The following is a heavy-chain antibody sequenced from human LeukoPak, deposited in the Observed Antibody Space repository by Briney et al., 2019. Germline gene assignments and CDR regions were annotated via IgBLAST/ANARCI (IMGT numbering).Heavy chain of an antibody. CDR3: AREYCSGTRCYLFDY. D-gene: IGHD2-2*01. Sequence: GGSLRLSCAASGFTFSSYEMIWVRQAPGKGLEWVSYIGTSPGTIYCADSVKGRFTISRDNAKNSLYLQMNSLRAEDTAVYYCAREYCSGTRCYLFDYWGQGTLVTVSS. CDR2: IGTSPGTI. CDR1: GFTFSSYE. V-gene: IGHV3-48*03. J-gene: IGHJ4*02.